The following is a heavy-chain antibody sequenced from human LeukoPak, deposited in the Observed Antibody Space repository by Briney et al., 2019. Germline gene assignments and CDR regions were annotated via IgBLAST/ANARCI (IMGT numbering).Heavy chain of an antibody. D-gene: IGHD1-26*01. J-gene: IGHJ4*02. CDR2: TSPSGGSS. CDR3: ARYSGSYYYPPAWDL. V-gene: IGHV3-23*01. Sequence: GGSLRLSCAASGFTFSTNAMSWVCQAPGTGLEWVSATSPSGGSSYYADSVKGRFTISRDNSNNTLYLQMDSLRAADTAVYYCARYSGSYYYPPAWDLWGQGTLVTVSS. CDR1: GFTFSTNA.